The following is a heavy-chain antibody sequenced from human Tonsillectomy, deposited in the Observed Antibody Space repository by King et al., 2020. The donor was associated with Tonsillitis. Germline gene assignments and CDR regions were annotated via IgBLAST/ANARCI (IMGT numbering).Heavy chain of an antibody. Sequence: VQLVESGGGLVQPGGSLRLSCAASGFTFSNYAMSWVRQAPGKGLEWVSAISGSGGSTFYADSVKGRFTISRDNSKNTLYLQMNSLRAEDTAVYYCATAVDTAMSTSRLFDYWGQGTLVTVSS. CDR3: ATAVDTAMSTSRLFDY. CDR2: ISGSGGST. CDR1: GFTFSNYA. V-gene: IGHV3-23*04. D-gene: IGHD5-18*01. J-gene: IGHJ4*02.